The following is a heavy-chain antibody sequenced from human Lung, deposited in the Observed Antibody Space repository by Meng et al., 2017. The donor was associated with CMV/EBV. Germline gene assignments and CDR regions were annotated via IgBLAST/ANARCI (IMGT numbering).Heavy chain of an antibody. CDR2: IRYDGSNR. Sequence: GESLKISCAASGFTFSSYGMHWVRQAPGKGLEWVTFIRYDGSNRYYANSVKGRFTISRDNSKNTLYLHMNSLRAEDTAVYYCARDRLYYYDTSGYYYPRYFQHWXQVTXVTVAS. CDR1: GFTFSSYG. V-gene: IGHV3-30*02. CDR3: ARDRLYYYDTSGYYYPRYFQH. D-gene: IGHD3-22*01. J-gene: IGHJ1*01.